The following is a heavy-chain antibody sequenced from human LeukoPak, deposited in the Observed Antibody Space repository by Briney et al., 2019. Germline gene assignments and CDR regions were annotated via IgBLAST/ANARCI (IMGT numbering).Heavy chain of an antibody. CDR3: AREETPGKFDY. CDR1: GGSISSYY. Sequence: SETLSLTCTVSGGSISSYYWSWIRQPAGKGLEWIGRIYTSGSTNYNPSLKSRVTMSVDTSKNQFSLKLSSVTAADTAMYFCAREETPGKFDYWGQGTLVTVSS. CDR2: IYTSGST. D-gene: IGHD1-26*01. J-gene: IGHJ4*02. V-gene: IGHV4-4*07.